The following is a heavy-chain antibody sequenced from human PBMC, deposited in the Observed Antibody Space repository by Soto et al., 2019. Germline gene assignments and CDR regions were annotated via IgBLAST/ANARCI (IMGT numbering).Heavy chain of an antibody. J-gene: IGHJ6*02. CDR3: ARDRPVVVGYGMDV. CDR1: GFTFSSYW. D-gene: IGHD2-15*01. V-gene: IGHV3-7*01. CDR2: IIQDGSEK. Sequence: GGSLRLSCAASGFTFSSYWMSWVRQAPGKGLEWVANIIQDGSEKWYVDSVKGRFTISRDNAKNSLYLQMNSLRAEDTAVYYCARDRPVVVGYGMDVWGQGTTGTVSS.